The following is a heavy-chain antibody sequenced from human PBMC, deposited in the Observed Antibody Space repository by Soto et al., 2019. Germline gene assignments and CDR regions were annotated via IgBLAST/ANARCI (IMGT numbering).Heavy chain of an antibody. D-gene: IGHD5-12*01. CDR3: ARARGNDWYSDY. Sequence: GGSLRLSCTASGFTFSEYSMSWVRQAPGKGLEWVSSITHSGTYVYYADSVKGRFTISRGSASNSLFLQMTSLRAEDTAVYHCARARGNDWYSDYWGQGTLVTVSS. CDR1: GFTFSEYS. J-gene: IGHJ4*02. CDR2: ITHSGTYV. V-gene: IGHV3-21*01.